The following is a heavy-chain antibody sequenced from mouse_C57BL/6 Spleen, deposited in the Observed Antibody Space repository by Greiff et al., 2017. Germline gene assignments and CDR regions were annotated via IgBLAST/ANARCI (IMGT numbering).Heavy chain of an antibody. CDR1: GYTFTDYY. V-gene: IGHV1-19*01. CDR3: ARCLDYYSSSYDY. D-gene: IGHD1-1*01. CDR2: INPYNGGT. Sequence: VQLQQSGPVLVKPGASVKMSCKASGYTFTDYYMNWVKQSHGKSLEWIGVINPYNGGTSYNQKFKGKATLTVDKSSSTAYMERNSLTSEDSAVYYCARCLDYYSSSYDYWGQGTTLTVSS. J-gene: IGHJ2*01.